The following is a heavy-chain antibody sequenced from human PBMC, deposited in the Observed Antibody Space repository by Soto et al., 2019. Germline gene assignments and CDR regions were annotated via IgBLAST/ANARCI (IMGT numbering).Heavy chain of an antibody. D-gene: IGHD1-20*01. J-gene: IGHJ4*02. V-gene: IGHV3-23*01. CDR2: ISGTGGIT. CDR1: GFTFSSYA. CDR3: ATDFITGTTSVLDY. Sequence: EVQLLESGGGLVQPGGSLRLSCAASGFTFSSYAMSWVRQAPGKGLEWVSAISGTGGITYYADSVKGRFTISRDNSKNTLYLQMHSLRAEDTAVYYCATDFITGTTSVLDYWGQGTLVTVSS.